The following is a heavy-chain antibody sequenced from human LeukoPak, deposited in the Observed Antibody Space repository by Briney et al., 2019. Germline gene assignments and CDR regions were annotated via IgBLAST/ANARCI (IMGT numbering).Heavy chain of an antibody. V-gene: IGHV3-11*01. CDR2: ITTDSTK. Sequence: SGGSLRLSCAASGFTFSDYYMSWIRQAPGKGLEWVSFITTDSTKYYTDSVKGRFTISRDNAKNSLYLQMNSLRAEDTAVYFCARGGGLDVWGQGATVTVSS. D-gene: IGHD3-16*01. J-gene: IGHJ6*02. CDR1: GFTFSDYY. CDR3: ARGGGLDV.